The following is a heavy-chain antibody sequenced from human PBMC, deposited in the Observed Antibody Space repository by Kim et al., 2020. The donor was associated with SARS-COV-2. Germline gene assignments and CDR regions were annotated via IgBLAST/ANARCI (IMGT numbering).Heavy chain of an antibody. CDR2: ISSSSSYI. J-gene: IGHJ6*01. V-gene: IGHV3-21*01. D-gene: IGHD4-17*01. Sequence: GGSLRLSCAASGFTFSSYSMNWVRQAPGKGLEWVSSISSSSSYIYYADSVKGRFTISRDNAKNSLYLQMNSLRAEDTAVYYCARMTTVVRAGSYGMDVWGQGTTVTVSS. CDR3: ARMTTVVRAGSYGMDV. CDR1: GFTFSSYS.